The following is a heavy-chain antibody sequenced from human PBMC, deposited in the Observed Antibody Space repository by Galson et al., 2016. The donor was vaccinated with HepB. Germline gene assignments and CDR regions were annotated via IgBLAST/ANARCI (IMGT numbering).Heavy chain of an antibody. V-gene: IGHV1-46*01. D-gene: IGHD2-21*02. CDR3: ARDGNIVVMTALFYFDN. Sequence: SVKVSCKASGYTFTNYYMHWVRQAPGQGLEWMGFIHPSGGSTGYAQKFQGRVTMTSYTSTNTVYMELSSLRSEDTAMYYCARDGNIVVMTALFYFDNWGQGTLVTVSS. CDR2: IHPSGGST. CDR1: GYTFTNYY. J-gene: IGHJ4*02.